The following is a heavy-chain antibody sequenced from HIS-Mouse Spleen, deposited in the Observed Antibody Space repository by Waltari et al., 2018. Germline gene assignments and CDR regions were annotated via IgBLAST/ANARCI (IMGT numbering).Heavy chain of an antibody. CDR2: ISYDGSNK. V-gene: IGHV3-30*18. J-gene: IGHJ4*02. D-gene: IGHD1-26*01. Sequence: QVQLVESGGGMVQPGRSLRLSCAASGFTFSSYGMHWVRQAPGKGLEWVAVISYDGSNKYYADSVKGRFTISRDNSKNTLYLQMNSLRAEDTAVYYCAKVNSGSYYFDYWGQGTLVTVSS. CDR1: GFTFSSYG. CDR3: AKVNSGSYYFDY.